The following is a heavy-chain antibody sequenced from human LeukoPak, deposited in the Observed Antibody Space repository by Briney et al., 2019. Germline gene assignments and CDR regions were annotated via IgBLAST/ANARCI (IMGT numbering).Heavy chain of an antibody. CDR3: ASAITGTTVNHY. D-gene: IGHD1-7*01. V-gene: IGHV3-7*03. CDR1: AFIFSGHW. J-gene: IGHJ4*02. CDR2: IKEDGSER. Sequence: GGSLRLSCEGSAFIFSGHWMNWVRQTPGKGLEWVASIKEDGSERQYVDSVKGRFSISRDNTKGSLFLQLNSLRAEDTAVYYCASAITGTTVNHYWGQGTLVTVSS.